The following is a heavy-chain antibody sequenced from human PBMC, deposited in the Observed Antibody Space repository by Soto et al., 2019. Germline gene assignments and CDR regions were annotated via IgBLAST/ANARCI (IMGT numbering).Heavy chain of an antibody. Sequence: QAQVVQSGAEVRKPGSSVKLSCKASEGTFNSYAIAWVRQAPGQGLEWMGGIIPYYNTLNYAQKFQDRVTITADDSTNTVYMALSSLRSDDTAVYFCASGASRRYPHFFDSWAQGTLVTVSS. CDR3: ASGASRRYPHFFDS. J-gene: IGHJ4*02. CDR2: IIPYYNTL. V-gene: IGHV1-69*01. D-gene: IGHD6-13*01. CDR1: EGTFNSYA.